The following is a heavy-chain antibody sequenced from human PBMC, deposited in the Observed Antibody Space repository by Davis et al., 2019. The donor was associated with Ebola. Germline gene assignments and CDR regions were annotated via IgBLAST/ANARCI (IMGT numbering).Heavy chain of an antibody. CDR3: ANVPTYYYNGMDV. J-gene: IGHJ6*02. CDR2: TYSGGST. Sequence: GESLKISCAASGFTVSSNYMSWVRQAPGKGLEWVSVTYSGGSTYYGDSVKGRFTISRDNSKNTLYLQMNSLRAEDTAIYYCANVPTYYYNGMDVWGQGTTVTVSS. V-gene: IGHV3-53*01. CDR1: GFTVSSNY.